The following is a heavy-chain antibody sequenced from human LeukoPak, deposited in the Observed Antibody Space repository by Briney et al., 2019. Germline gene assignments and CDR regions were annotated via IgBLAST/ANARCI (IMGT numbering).Heavy chain of an antibody. J-gene: IGHJ4*02. CDR2: IHYSGST. D-gene: IGHD2-15*01. CDR3: AREDYSYYFDY. CDR1: GGSISSYY. V-gene: IGHV4-59*01. Sequence: SETLSLTCTVSGGSISSYYWSWIRQPPGKGLEWIGYIHYSGSTNYNPSLKSRVTISVDTSKKQFSLKLSSGTAAYTAVYYCAREDYSYYFDYWGQGTLVTVSS.